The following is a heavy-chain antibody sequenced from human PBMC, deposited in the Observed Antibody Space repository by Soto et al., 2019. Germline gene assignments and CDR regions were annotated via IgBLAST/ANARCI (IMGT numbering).Heavy chain of an antibody. CDR2: INPNNGGT. V-gene: IGHV1-2*02. CDR1: GYTFIGYY. CDR3: ARDRTALAGYHYYGMYV. J-gene: IGHJ6*02. D-gene: IGHD6-19*01. Sequence: ASVKVSCKASGYTFIGYYMHWVRQAPGQGLEWMGWINPNNGGTNYAQKFQGRVTMTRDTSISTAYMDLSRLRSDDTAVYYCARDRTALAGYHYYGMYVPGQRTTVIVS.